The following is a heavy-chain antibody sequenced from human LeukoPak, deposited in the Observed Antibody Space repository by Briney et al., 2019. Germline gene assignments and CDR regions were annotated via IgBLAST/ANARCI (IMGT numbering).Heavy chain of an antibody. V-gene: IGHV3-15*01. CDR1: EFTFSDAW. J-gene: IGHJ4*02. CDR3: TVPSAYHVAY. Sequence: GGSLRLSCAASEFTFSDAWMSWVRQVPGKGLEWVGRIRTKSDGGTTDYVESVKGRFIISRDDSEQTLYLQMSSLKTEDTAIYYCTVPSAYHVAYWGQGTLVTVSS. CDR2: IRTKSDGGTT. D-gene: IGHD2-2*01.